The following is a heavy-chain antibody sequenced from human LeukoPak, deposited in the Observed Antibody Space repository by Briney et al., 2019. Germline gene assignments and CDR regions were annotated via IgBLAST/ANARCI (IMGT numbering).Heavy chain of an antibody. V-gene: IGHV3-66*02. Sequence: GGSLRLSCAASGFTVSSNYMSWVRQAPGKGLEWVSVIYSGGSTYYADSVKGRFTISRDNSKNTLYLQMNSLRAEDTAVYYCARARGYYDFWSGYYEHWGQGTLVTVSS. CDR1: GFTVSSNY. D-gene: IGHD3-3*01. CDR3: ARARGYYDFWSGYYEH. CDR2: IYSGGST. J-gene: IGHJ1*01.